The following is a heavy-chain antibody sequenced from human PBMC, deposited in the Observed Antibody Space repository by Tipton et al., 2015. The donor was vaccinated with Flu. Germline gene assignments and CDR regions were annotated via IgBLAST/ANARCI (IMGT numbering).Heavy chain of an antibody. CDR2: IYYSGST. D-gene: IGHD1-26*01. V-gene: IGHV4-31*03. CDR1: GGSISSGGYY. J-gene: IGHJ6*02. CDR3: ARRGRVGATTNYSSYGMDV. Sequence: LSLTCTVSGGSISSGGYYWSWIRQHPGKGLEWIGYIYYSGSTYYNPSLKSRVTISVDTSKNQFSLKLSSVTAADTAVYYCARRGRVGATTNYSSYGMDVWGQGTPVTVSS.